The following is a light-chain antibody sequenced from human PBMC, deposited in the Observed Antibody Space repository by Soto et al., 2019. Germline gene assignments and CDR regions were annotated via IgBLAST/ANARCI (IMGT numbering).Light chain of an antibody. CDR3: QQSMNSPWT. CDR2: GAS. J-gene: IGKJ1*01. Sequence: DIQMTQSPSSLSTSVGDRVTISCRASQSVDRYLNWYQQKPGQAPKLLIYGASTLQSGVPSRFSGGGSGTDFTLTISSLQPEDFATYFCQQSMNSPWTFGQGTKVEVK. V-gene: IGKV1-39*01. CDR1: QSVDRY.